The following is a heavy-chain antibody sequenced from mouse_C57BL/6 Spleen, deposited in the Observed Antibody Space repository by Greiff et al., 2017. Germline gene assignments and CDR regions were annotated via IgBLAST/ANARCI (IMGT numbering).Heavy chain of an antibody. V-gene: IGHV1-72*01. D-gene: IGHD1-1*01. CDR2: IDPNSGGT. J-gene: IGHJ4*01. CDR1: GYTFTSYW. CDR3: ALITTVVPMDY. Sequence: QVQLQQPGAELVKPGASVKLSCKASGYTFTSYWMHWVKQRPGRGLEWIGRIDPNSGGTTYNEKFKSKATLTVDKPSSTAYMPLSSLTSEDSAVYYCALITTVVPMDYWGQGTSVTVSS.